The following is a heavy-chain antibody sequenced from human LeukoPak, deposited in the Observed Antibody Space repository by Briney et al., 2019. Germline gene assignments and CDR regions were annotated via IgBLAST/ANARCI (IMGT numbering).Heavy chain of an antibody. Sequence: ASVKVSFKASGYTFTSYAMHWVRQAPGQRLEWMGWINAGNGNTKYSQKFQGRVTITRDTSASTAYMELSSLRSEDTAVYYCARQDSSWGFIDYWGQGTLVTVSS. CDR2: INAGNGNT. J-gene: IGHJ4*02. V-gene: IGHV1-3*01. CDR3: ARQDSSWGFIDY. CDR1: GYTFTSYA. D-gene: IGHD6-13*01.